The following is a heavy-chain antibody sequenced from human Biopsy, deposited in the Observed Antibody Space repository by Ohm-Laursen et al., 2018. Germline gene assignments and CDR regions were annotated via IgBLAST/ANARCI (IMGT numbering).Heavy chain of an antibody. CDR2: IYNSEST. CDR1: GKTFSDYY. J-gene: IGHJ5*02. D-gene: IGHD3-10*01. Sequence: GTLSLTCEVYGKTFSDYYWSWIRQPPGKGLEWIGNIYNSESTSTYYNLSLKGRVSISVDTSHNQFSLKLTSVTAADTAVYFCARRVSGSGRVDPWGQGTLVTVSS. CDR3: ARRVSGSGRVDP. V-gene: IGHV4-34*01.